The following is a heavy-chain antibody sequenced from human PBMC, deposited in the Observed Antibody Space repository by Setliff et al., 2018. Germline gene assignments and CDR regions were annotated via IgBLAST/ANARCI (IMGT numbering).Heavy chain of an antibody. V-gene: IGHV3-30*03. Sequence: PGGSLRLSCTASGFHFRSFAMHWVRQSPGEGLEWVAVISYDGSNKYYADSVKGRFTISRDNSKNTLYLQMNSLRAEDTAMYFCARDRGGGLYDYWGQGTLVTVSS. CDR3: ARDRGGGLYDY. J-gene: IGHJ4*02. CDR2: ISYDGSNK. D-gene: IGHD3-16*01. CDR1: GFHFRSFA.